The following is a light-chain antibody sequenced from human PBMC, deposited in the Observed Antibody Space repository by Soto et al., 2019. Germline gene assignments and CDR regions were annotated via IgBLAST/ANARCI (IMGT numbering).Light chain of an antibody. V-gene: IGKV1-39*01. CDR2: AAS. Sequence: DIPMTQSPSSLSASVGDRVTITCRASQSISSYLNWYQQKPGKAPKLLIYAASSLQSGVPSRFSGSGSGTDFTLTISSLQPEDFATYYCQPSYSTPYTFGQGTKLEI. J-gene: IGKJ2*01. CDR1: QSISSY. CDR3: QPSYSTPYT.